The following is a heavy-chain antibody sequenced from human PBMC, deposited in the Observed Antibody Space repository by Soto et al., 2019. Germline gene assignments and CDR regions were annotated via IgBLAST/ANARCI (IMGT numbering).Heavy chain of an antibody. CDR1: GGSISSGDHY. V-gene: IGHV4-30-4*01. CDR3: AREVRFLEWLLFDY. J-gene: IGHJ4*02. D-gene: IGHD3-3*01. CDR2: IYYSGST. Sequence: PSETLSLTCTVSGGSISSGDHYWSWIRQPPGKGLEWIGYIYYSGSTYYNPSLKSRVTISVDTSKNQFSLKLSSVTAADTAVYYCAREVRFLEWLLFDYWGQGTLVTVSS.